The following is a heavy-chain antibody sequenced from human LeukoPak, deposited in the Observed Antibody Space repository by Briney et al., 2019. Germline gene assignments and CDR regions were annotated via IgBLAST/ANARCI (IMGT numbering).Heavy chain of an antibody. CDR3: ARAKVSGYYGSGQNWFDP. V-gene: IGHV3-23*01. CDR2: ISGSGGNT. D-gene: IGHD3-10*01. J-gene: IGHJ5*02. Sequence: GGSLRLSCAASGFTFSSYGMSWVGQAPGKGLEWVSAISGSGGNTDYADSVKGRFTISRDNSKNTLYLQMNSLRAEDTAVYYCARAKVSGYYGSGQNWFDPWGQGTLVIVSS. CDR1: GFTFSSYG.